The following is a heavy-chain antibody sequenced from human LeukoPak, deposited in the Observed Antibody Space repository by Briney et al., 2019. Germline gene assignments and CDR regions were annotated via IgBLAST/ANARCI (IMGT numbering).Heavy chain of an antibody. CDR3: AKDRPEGDYFDY. Sequence: GGSLRLSCAASGFTFSGYAMSWVRQAPGKGLEWVSAISGSGGSTYYADSVKGRFTISRDNSKNTLYLQMNSLRAGDTAVYYCAKDRPEGDYFDYWGQGTLVTVSS. V-gene: IGHV3-23*01. J-gene: IGHJ4*02. D-gene: IGHD1-14*01. CDR1: GFTFSGYA. CDR2: ISGSGGST.